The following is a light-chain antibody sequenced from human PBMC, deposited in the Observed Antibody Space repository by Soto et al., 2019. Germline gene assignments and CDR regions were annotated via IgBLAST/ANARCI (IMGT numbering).Light chain of an antibody. CDR1: QSISSY. J-gene: IGKJ5*01. CDR2: AAS. V-gene: IGKV1-39*01. CDR3: QQSYSTLST. Sequence: DIHMTQSPSSLSASVGDRVTITFLASQSISSYLNWYQQKPGKAPKLLIYAASSLQSGVPSRFSGSGSGTDFTLTISSLQPEDFATYYCQQSYSTLSTFGQGTRLEI.